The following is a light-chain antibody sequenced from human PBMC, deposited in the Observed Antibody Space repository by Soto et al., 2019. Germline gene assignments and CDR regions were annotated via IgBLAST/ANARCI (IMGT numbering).Light chain of an antibody. J-gene: IGKJ5*01. CDR2: EVS. CDR3: LQSTQLPPT. CDR1: ESLLHITGETF. Sequence: TQSPSSLSASVGDKVTITCRASESLLHITGETFLFWYLQKPGQSPQLLIYEVSTRVSGVPDRFSGSGSGTDFTLEISRVETDDVGIYYCLQSTQLPPTFGQGTRLEI. V-gene: IGKV2D-29*02.